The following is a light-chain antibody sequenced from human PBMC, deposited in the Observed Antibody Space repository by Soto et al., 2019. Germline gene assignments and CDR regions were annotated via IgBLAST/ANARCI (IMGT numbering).Light chain of an antibody. V-gene: IGLV2-14*01. CDR3: SSYTSSSTLVV. Sequence: QSALPQPASVSGSPGQSITISCTGTSSDVGGYNYGSWYQQHPGKAPKLMIYEVSNRPSGVSNRFSGSKSGNTASLTITGLQAEDGADDYCSSYTSSSTLVVFGGGTQLTVL. CDR2: EVS. CDR1: SSDVGGYNY. J-gene: IGLJ2*01.